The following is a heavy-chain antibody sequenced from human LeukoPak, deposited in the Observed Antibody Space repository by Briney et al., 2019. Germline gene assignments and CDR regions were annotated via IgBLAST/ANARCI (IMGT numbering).Heavy chain of an antibody. Sequence: PGGSLRLSCAASGFTFSSYSMNWVRQAPGKGLEWVSSISSSSSHIYYADSVKGRFTISRDNAKNSLYLQMNSLRAEDTAVYYCARDLVGSSGKDVWGKGTTVTVSS. CDR3: ARDLVGSSGKDV. CDR1: GFTFSSYS. D-gene: IGHD6-6*01. J-gene: IGHJ6*04. V-gene: IGHV3-21*01. CDR2: ISSSSSHI.